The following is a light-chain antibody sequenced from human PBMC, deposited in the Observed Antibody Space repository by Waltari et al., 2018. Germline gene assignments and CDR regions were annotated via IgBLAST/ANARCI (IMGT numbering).Light chain of an antibody. CDR2: DVS. J-gene: IGLJ3*02. V-gene: IGLV2-14*01. CDR3: CSFTSSSTWV. CDR1: ATALGGSNY. Sequence: QSALTQPASVSWSPGQSITISCTGTATALGGSNYVSWYQQRPGKAPKLIIFDVSSRPSGISNRFSGSKFGNTASLTISGLQPEDEADYYCCSFTSSSTWVFGGGTKLTVL.